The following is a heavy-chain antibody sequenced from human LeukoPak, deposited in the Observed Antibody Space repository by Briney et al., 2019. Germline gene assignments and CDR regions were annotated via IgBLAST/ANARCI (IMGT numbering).Heavy chain of an antibody. CDR3: AREYPLFHYFDY. Sequence: GGSLRLSCAVSGFTLSDYWMTWVRQAPGKGLEWVASLKPDESEKYYVDSVKGRFTISRHNAQKSLFLQMNSLRAEDTAVYYCAREYPLFHYFDYWGQGTLVTVSS. D-gene: IGHD2-2*01. CDR2: LKPDESEK. V-gene: IGHV3-7*03. CDR1: GFTLSDYW. J-gene: IGHJ4*02.